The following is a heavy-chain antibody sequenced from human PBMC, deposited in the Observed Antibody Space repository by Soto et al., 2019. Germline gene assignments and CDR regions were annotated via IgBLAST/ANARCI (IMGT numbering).Heavy chain of an antibody. CDR3: ANNYYAFWSASFPIYYYYGMDV. CDR2: ISYDGSNK. Sequence: GGSLRLSCAASGFTFSSYGMHWVRQAPGKGLEWVAVISYDGSNKYYADSVKGRFTISRDNSTNTLYLQMNSLRAEATAVYYCANNYYAFWSASFPIYYYYGMDVWGQGTTVTVSS. V-gene: IGHV3-30*18. CDR1: GFTFSSYG. J-gene: IGHJ6*02. D-gene: IGHD3-3*01.